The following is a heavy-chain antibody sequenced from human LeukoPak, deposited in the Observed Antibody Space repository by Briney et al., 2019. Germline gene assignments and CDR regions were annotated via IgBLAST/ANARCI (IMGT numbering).Heavy chain of an antibody. CDR2: INIDGSST. Sequence: GGSLRLSCAASGFTFSNYWMHWVRQAPGKGLVWVSRINIDGSSTNYADSVKGRFTISRDNSKNTLYLQMNSLRAEDTAVYYCAKDYSSSSVVYWGQGTLVTVSS. CDR3: AKDYSSSSVVY. J-gene: IGHJ4*02. V-gene: IGHV3-74*01. D-gene: IGHD6-6*01. CDR1: GFTFSNYW.